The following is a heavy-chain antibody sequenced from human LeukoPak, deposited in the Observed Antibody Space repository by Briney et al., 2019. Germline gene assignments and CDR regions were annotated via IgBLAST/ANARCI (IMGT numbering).Heavy chain of an antibody. CDR3: ARASYYDSSGYSDY. CDR1: GGTFSSYA. J-gene: IGHJ4*02. CDR2: IIPILGIA. D-gene: IGHD3-22*01. V-gene: IGHV1-69*04. Sequence: SVKVSCKASGGTFSSYAISWARQAPGQGLEWMGRIIPILGIANYAQKFQGRVTITADKSTSTAYMELSSLRSEDTAVYYCARASYYDSSGYSDYWDQGTLVTVSS.